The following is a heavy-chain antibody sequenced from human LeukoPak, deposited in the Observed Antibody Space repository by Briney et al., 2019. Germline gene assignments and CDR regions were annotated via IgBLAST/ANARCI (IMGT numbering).Heavy chain of an antibody. CDR1: GGSISSGSYY. CDR2: IYTSGST. Sequence: PSQTLSLTCTVSGGSISSGSYYWRWIRQPAGKGLEWIGRIYTSGSTNYNPSLKSRATISVDTSKNQFSLKLSSVTAADTAVYYCARVPYNWNYGYFDYWGQGTLVTVSS. D-gene: IGHD1-7*01. V-gene: IGHV4-61*02. CDR3: ARVPYNWNYGYFDY. J-gene: IGHJ4*02.